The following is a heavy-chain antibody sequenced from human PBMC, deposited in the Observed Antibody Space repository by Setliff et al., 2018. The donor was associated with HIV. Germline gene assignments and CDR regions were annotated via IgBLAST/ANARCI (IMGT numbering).Heavy chain of an antibody. V-gene: IGHV3-21*01. J-gene: IGHJ3*02. D-gene: IGHD6-13*01. CDR1: GFTFRSYE. CDR3: ARPTGYSSSWYPLDAFDI. Sequence: PGGSLRLSCAASGFTFRSYEMNWVRQAPGKGLEWVSSISSSSKYIYYADSVKGRFTISRDNAKNSLYLQMNSLRAEDTAVYYCARPTGYSSSWYPLDAFDIWGQGTMVTVSS. CDR2: ISSSSKYI.